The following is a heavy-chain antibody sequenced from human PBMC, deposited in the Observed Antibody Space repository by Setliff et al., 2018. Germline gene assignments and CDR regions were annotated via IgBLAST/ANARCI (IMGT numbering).Heavy chain of an antibody. CDR1: GFTFSSYW. CDR2: IKQDGSEK. Sequence: GSLRLSCVASGFTFSSYWMDWVRQAPGKGLEWVANIKQDGSEKYYVDSVRGRFTISRYNAKNSLSLQTNSLRTEDTAVYYCFGAGTCSYWGQGTLVTVSS. D-gene: IGHD3-10*01. J-gene: IGHJ4*02. CDR3: FGAGTCSY. V-gene: IGHV3-7*01.